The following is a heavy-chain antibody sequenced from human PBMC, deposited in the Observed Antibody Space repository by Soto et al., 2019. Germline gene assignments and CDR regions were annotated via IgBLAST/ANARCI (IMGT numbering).Heavy chain of an antibody. CDR3: ARDRGVVADNWFDP. V-gene: IGHV4-30-2*01. CDR2: IYHSGST. Sequence: SETLSLTCAVSGGSISSGGYSWSWLRQPPGKGREWSGYIYHSGSTYYNPSLKSRVTTSVDRSKNQFSLKLSSVTAADTAVYYCARDRGVVADNWFDPWGQGTLVTVSS. D-gene: IGHD2-15*01. J-gene: IGHJ5*02. CDR1: GGSISSGGYS.